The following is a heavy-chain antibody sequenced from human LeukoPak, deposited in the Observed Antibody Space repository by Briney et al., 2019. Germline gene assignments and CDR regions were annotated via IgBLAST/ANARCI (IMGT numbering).Heavy chain of an antibody. J-gene: IGHJ6*03. Sequence: SETLPLTCTVSGGSISSGSYYWSWIRQPAGKGLEWIGRIYTSGSTNYNLSLKSRVTISVDTSKNQFSLKLSSVTAADTAVYYCARGTYRRYSSSFANHYYYYMDVWGKGTTVTVSS. CDR1: GGSISSGSYY. CDR2: IYTSGST. V-gene: IGHV4-61*02. CDR3: ARGTYRRYSSSFANHYYYYMDV. D-gene: IGHD6-6*01.